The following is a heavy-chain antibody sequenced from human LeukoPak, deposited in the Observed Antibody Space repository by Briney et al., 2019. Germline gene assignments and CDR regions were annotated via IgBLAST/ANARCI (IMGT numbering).Heavy chain of an antibody. D-gene: IGHD3-16*02. CDR1: GGSIRSGSYY. Sequence: SQTLSLTCTVSGGSIRSGSYYWSWIRQPAGKGLEWIGRIYTSGSTNYNPSLKSRVTISVDTSKNQFSLKLSSVTAADTAVYYCERLQGGGSYRNFDYWGQGTLVTVSS. CDR2: IYTSGST. V-gene: IGHV4-61*02. J-gene: IGHJ4*02. CDR3: ERLQGGGSYRNFDY.